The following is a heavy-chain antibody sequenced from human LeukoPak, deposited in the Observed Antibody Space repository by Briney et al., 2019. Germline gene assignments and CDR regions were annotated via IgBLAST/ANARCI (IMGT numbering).Heavy chain of an antibody. J-gene: IGHJ4*02. D-gene: IGHD3-3*01. CDR1: GFTFSSYA. CDR3: AKDAVAPRSGGDFFDY. V-gene: IGHV3-23*01. Sequence: GGSLRLSCAASGFTFSSYAMSWVRQAPGKGLEWVSVITRSGSTYYADSVKGRFTISRDNSKNTLYLQMNSLRAEDTAVYSCAKDAVAPRSGGDFFDYWSQGTLVTVST. CDR2: ITRSGST.